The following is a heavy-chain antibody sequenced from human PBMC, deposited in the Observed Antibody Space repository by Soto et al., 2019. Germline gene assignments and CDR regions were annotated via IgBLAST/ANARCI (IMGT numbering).Heavy chain of an antibody. CDR3: XXSXFYYGMDV. J-gene: IGHJ6*02. V-gene: IGHV5-51*01. CDR2: IYPGDSDT. CDR1: GYTFTNYW. Sequence: GESLKISCKGSGYTFTNYWIGWVRQMPGKGPEWMGIIYPGDSDTKYNPSFQGQVTISADKSITTTYLQWSSLKASDTAIYYCXXSXFYYGMDVWGQGTTVTVSS.